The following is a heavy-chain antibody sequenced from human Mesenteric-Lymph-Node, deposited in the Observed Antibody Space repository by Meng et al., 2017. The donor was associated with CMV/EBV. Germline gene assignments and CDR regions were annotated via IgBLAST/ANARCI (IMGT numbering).Heavy chain of an antibody. Sequence: GGSLRLSCAASGFTFSSYAMHWVRQAPGKGLEWVAVISYDGSNKYYADSVKGRFTISRDNSKNTLYLQMNSLRAEDTAVYYCAKDQYDSSGPYGMDVWGQGTTVTVSS. CDR1: GFTFSSYA. V-gene: IGHV3-30-3*01. CDR2: ISYDGSNK. D-gene: IGHD3-22*01. CDR3: AKDQYDSSGPYGMDV. J-gene: IGHJ6*02.